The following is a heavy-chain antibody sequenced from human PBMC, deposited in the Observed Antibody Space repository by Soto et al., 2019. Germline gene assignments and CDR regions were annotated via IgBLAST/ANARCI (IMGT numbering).Heavy chain of an antibody. CDR2: ISGGGSYI. CDR3: AKDPQSGWYDFGY. V-gene: IGHV3-11*01. CDR1: GFTFSDEN. Sequence: LRLSCSASGFTFSDENMSWVRQVPGKGLEWVSGISGGGSYIFYADSVQGRFSISRDNPKNTVYLQMSSLRAEDTAVYYCAKDPQSGWYDFGYWGQGTLVTVSS. J-gene: IGHJ4*02. D-gene: IGHD6-19*01.